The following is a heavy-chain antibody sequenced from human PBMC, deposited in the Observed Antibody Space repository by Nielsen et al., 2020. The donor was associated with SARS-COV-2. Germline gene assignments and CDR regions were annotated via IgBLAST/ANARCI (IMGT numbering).Heavy chain of an antibody. CDR1: GFNFSSNV. D-gene: IGHD3-3*01. Sequence: GESLKISCAASGFNFSSNVMHWVRQAPGKGLDWVAVISSDGSNKYYADSVKGRFTISRDNSKNTLYLQMNSLRAEDTAVYYCAKGGPVTIFGVVTDQDAFDIWGQGTMVTVSS. CDR3: AKGGPVTIFGVVTDQDAFDI. J-gene: IGHJ3*02. CDR2: ISSDGSNK. V-gene: IGHV3-30-3*01.